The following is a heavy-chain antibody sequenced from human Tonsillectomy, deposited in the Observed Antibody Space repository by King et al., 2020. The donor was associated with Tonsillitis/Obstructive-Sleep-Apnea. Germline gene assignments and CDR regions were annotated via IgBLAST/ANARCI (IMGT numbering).Heavy chain of an antibody. CDR3: ARESGVHFDY. Sequence: VQLVESGGGLVRPGGSLRLSCAASGFTFSDYYMSWIRQAPGKGLEWLSYISSSGGTIYYADSVKGRFHISKDNAKSSLSLQMNSLRAEDTAVYYCARESGVHFDYWGQGTLVTVSS. CDR2: ISSSGGTI. D-gene: IGHD1-1*01. V-gene: IGHV3-11*01. CDR1: GFTFSDYY. J-gene: IGHJ4*02.